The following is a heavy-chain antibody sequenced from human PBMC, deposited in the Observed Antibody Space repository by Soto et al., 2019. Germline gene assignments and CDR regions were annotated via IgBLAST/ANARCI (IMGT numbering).Heavy chain of an antibody. Sequence: GGSLRLSCAASGFTFSSYSMNWVRQAPGKGLEWVSSISSSSSYIYYADSVKGRFTISRDNAKNSLYLQMDSLRAEDTAVYYCAKGGYCSSTSCSEEYYYYYGMGVWGQGTTVTVSS. V-gene: IGHV3-21*01. CDR1: GFTFSSYS. CDR3: AKGGYCSSTSCSEEYYYYYGMGV. CDR2: ISSSSSYI. D-gene: IGHD2-2*01. J-gene: IGHJ6*02.